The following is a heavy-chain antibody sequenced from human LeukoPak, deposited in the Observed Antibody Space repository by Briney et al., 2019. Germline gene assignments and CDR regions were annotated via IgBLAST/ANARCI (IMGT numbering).Heavy chain of an antibody. CDR3: AREKVAHPDYYYYYMDV. CDR1: GLIFSSYW. D-gene: IGHD2-15*01. CDR2: IKQDGSEK. V-gene: IGHV3-7*01. J-gene: IGHJ6*03. Sequence: GGSLRLSCAASGLIFSSYWMSWVRQAPGKGLEWVANIKQDGSEKYYVDSVKGRFTISRDNAKNSLYLQMNSLRAEDTAVYYCAREKVAHPDYYYYYMDVWGKGTTVTVSS.